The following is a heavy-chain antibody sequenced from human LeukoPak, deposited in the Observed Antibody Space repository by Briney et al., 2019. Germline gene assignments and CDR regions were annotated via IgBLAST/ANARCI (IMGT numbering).Heavy chain of an antibody. CDR3: ARVAFYYDSGSYFDY. J-gene: IGHJ4*02. D-gene: IGHD3-10*01. V-gene: IGHV4-34*01. CDR1: GGSFSGYY. CDR2: INHSGST. Sequence: PSETLSLTCAVYGGSFSGYYWSWIRQPPGKGLEWIGEINHSGSTKYNPSLKSRVTISVDTSKTQFSLKLSSVTAADTAAYYCARVAFYYDSGSYFDYWGQGALVSVSS.